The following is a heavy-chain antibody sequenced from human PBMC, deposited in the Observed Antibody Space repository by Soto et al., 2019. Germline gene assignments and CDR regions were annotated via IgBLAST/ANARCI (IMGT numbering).Heavy chain of an antibody. CDR3: ARGNCSGGSCYYYYYYYMDV. J-gene: IGHJ6*03. CDR1: GYTFTSYD. D-gene: IGHD2-15*01. Sequence: GASVKVSCTASGYTFTSYDINWVRQATGQGLEWMGWMNPNSGNTGYAQKFQGRVTMTRNTSISTAYMELSSLRSEDTAVYYCARGNCSGGSCYYYYYYYMDVWGKGTTVTVSS. CDR2: MNPNSGNT. V-gene: IGHV1-8*01.